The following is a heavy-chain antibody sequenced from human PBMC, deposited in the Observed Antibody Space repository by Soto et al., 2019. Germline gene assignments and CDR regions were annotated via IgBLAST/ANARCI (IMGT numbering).Heavy chain of an antibody. V-gene: IGHV3-30*18. J-gene: IGHJ6*02. CDR3: AKGGFERSTYYYGSGSLDPGPTYYYYGMDV. Sequence: PGGSLRLSCAASGFTFSSYGMHWVRQAPGKGLEWVALISYDGSNKYYADSVKGRFTISRDNSKNTLYLQMNSLRAEDTAVYYCAKGGFERSTYYYGSGSLDPGPTYYYYGMDVWGQGTTVTVSS. CDR2: ISYDGSNK. D-gene: IGHD3-10*01. CDR1: GFTFSSYG.